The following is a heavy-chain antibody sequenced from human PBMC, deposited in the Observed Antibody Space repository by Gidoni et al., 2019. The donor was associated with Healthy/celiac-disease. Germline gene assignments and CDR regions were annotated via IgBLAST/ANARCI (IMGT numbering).Heavy chain of an antibody. CDR2: ISSSSSYI. D-gene: IGHD4-17*01. CDR1: GFTFSSYS. V-gene: IGHV3-21*01. CDR3: ARDYIDDYGDFTWGGLEYFQH. Sequence: EVQLVESGGGLVKPGGSLRLSCVASGFTFSSYSMNWVRQAPGKGLEWVSSISSSSSYIYYADSVKGRFTISRDNAKNSLYLQMNSLRAEDTAVYYCARDYIDDYGDFTWGGLEYFQHWGQGTLVTVSS. J-gene: IGHJ1*01.